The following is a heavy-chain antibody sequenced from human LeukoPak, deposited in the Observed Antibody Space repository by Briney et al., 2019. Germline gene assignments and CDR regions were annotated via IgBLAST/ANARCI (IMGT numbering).Heavy chain of an antibody. D-gene: IGHD3-3*01. V-gene: IGHV3-15*01. Sequence: GGSLRLSCAASGFTFSNAWMSWVRQAPGKGPEWVGRIKSKTDGGTTDYAAPVKGRFTISRDDSKNTLYLQMNSLKTEDTAVYYCTTAADDYDFWSGYYPYYFDYWGQGTLVTVSS. CDR3: TTAADDYDFWSGYYPYYFDY. J-gene: IGHJ4*02. CDR2: IKSKTDGGTT. CDR1: GFTFSNAW.